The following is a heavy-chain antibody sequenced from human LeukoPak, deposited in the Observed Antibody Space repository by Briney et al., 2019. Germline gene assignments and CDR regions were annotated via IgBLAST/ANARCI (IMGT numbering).Heavy chain of an antibody. V-gene: IGHV3-23*01. Sequence: GGSLRLSCAASGFTFSSYAMTWVRQAPGKGLEWVSRITGSDGTTNYADSVKGRFTISRDNSKNTLYLQMNSLRAEDTAVYYCARVFRYAQGFPFDYWGQGTLVSVSS. D-gene: IGHD2-2*01. CDR3: ARVFRYAQGFPFDY. CDR2: ITGSDGTT. CDR1: GFTFSSYA. J-gene: IGHJ4*02.